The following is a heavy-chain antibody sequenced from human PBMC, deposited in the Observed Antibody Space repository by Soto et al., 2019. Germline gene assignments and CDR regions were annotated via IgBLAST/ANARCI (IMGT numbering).Heavy chain of an antibody. D-gene: IGHD3-22*01. CDR2: ISSSSSYI. CDR3: ASSGYYDSSGYSKWFDP. V-gene: IGHV3-21*01. Sequence: GGSLRLSCAASGFTFSSYSMNWVRQAPGKGLEWVSSISSSSSYIYYADSVKGRFTISRDNAKNSLYLQMNSLRAEDTAVYYCASSGYYDSSGYSKWFDPWGQGTLVTVSS. CDR1: GFTFSSYS. J-gene: IGHJ5*02.